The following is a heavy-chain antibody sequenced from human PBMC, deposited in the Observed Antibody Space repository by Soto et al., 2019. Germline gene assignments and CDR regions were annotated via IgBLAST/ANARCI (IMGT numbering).Heavy chain of an antibody. CDR1: GFTFNIYW. Sequence: EVQLVESGGGLVQPGGSLRLSCVASGFTFNIYWMHWVRQAPGKGLEWVSRIDNDGSATTYADSVKGRLTISRDNAKNTLFLQMNTLRVDDTAVYYCARDNWNSYWGQGTLVTVSS. V-gene: IGHV3-74*01. J-gene: IGHJ4*02. CDR3: ARDNWNSY. D-gene: IGHD1-1*01. CDR2: IDNDGSAT.